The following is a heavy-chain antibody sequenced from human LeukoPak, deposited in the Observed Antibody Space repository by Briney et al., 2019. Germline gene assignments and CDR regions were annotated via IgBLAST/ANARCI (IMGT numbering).Heavy chain of an antibody. V-gene: IGHV1-3*01. J-gene: IGHJ4*02. D-gene: IGHD1-26*01. CDR1: GYTFTSYA. CDR2: INAGNGNT. Sequence: ASVKVSCKASGYTFTSYAMHWVRQAPGQRLEWMGWINAGNGNTKYSQKFQGRVTITRDTSASTAYMELSSLIPEDTAVYYCARGLARWELLQGIFDYWGQGTLVTVSS. CDR3: ARGLARWELLQGIFDY.